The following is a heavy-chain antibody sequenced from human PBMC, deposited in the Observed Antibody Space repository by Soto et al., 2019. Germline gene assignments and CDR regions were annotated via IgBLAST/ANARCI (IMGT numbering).Heavy chain of an antibody. CDR2: IYYSGST. V-gene: IGHV4-59*01. Sequence: SETLSLTCTVSGGSISSYYWSWIRQPPGKGLEWIGYIYYSGSTNYNPSLKSRVTISVDTSKNQFSLKLSSVTAADTAVYYCVRVLGGATAYYFDYWGQGTLVTVSS. D-gene: IGHD1-26*01. CDR3: VRVLGGATAYYFDY. CDR1: GGSISSYY. J-gene: IGHJ4*02.